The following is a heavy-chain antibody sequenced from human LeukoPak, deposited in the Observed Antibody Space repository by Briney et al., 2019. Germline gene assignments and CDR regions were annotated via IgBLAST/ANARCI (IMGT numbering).Heavy chain of an antibody. CDR1: GLTFSDNH. D-gene: IGHD4-23*01. J-gene: IGHJ4*02. CDR3: AGWGGNSN. Sequence: GRSLRLSCAVSGLTFSDNHVSWVRQAPGKGPEWVSVIYNSGDTYYADSVKGRFTISRHNSKNTVYLQMTSLRAEDTAVYYCAGWGGNSNWGPGTLVTVSS. V-gene: IGHV3-53*04. CDR2: IYNSGDT.